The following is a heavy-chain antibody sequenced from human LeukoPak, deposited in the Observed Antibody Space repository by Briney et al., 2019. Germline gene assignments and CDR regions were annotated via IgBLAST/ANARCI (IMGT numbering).Heavy chain of an antibody. J-gene: IGHJ6*03. CDR3: ARDSMVAPLYYYYYTDV. CDR2: IIPIFGTA. CDR1: GGTFSSYA. V-gene: IGHV1-69*05. D-gene: IGHD2-15*01. Sequence: SVKVSCKASGGTFSSYAISWLRQAPGQGLEGMGGIIPIFGTANYAQKFQGRVTITTDESTSSAYMELSSLRSEDTAVYYCARDSMVAPLYYYYYTDVWGKGSTGTVSS.